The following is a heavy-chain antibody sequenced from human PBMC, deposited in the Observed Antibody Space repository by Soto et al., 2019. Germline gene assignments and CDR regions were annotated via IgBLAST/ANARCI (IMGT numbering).Heavy chain of an antibody. J-gene: IGHJ4*02. CDR2: IKQDGSEK. CDR1: GFTFSSYW. D-gene: IGHD6-6*01. V-gene: IGHV3-7*01. Sequence: GGSLRLSCAASGFTFSSYWMSWVRQAPGKGLEWVANIKQDGSEKYYVDYVKGRFTISRDNAKNSLYLQMNSLRAEDTAVYYCAVDSSSSGRAVDYWGQGTLVTVSS. CDR3: AVDSSSSGRAVDY.